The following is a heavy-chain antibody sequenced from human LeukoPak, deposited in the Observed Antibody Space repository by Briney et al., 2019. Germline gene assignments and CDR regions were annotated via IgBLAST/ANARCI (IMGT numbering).Heavy chain of an antibody. CDR3: ARDVLAKAVAPF. J-gene: IGHJ4*02. Sequence: PGGSLRLSCAASGFTFSSYGMHWVRQAPGKGLEWVSSIYSSSSHIYYADSVKGRFTISRDNAKNSLYLQMNSLRAEDTAVYYCARDVLAKAVAPFWGQGTLVTVSS. CDR1: GFTFSSYG. CDR2: IYSSSSHI. V-gene: IGHV3-21*01. D-gene: IGHD6-19*01.